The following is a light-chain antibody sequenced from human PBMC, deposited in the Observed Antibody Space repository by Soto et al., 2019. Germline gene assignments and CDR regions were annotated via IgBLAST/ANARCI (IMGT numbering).Light chain of an antibody. CDR3: LQDFNFPQT. J-gene: IGKJ1*01. CDR2: AAS. Sequence: AIRVAQSPSSLSASVGDTVTITCRASQDIRDDLGWYQLKPGKAPKLLIYAASTLQSGVPSRFSGSGSGTEITLTISSLQPEDFGTYYCLQDFNFPQTFGQGTQVEIK. CDR1: QDIRDD. V-gene: IGKV1-6*01.